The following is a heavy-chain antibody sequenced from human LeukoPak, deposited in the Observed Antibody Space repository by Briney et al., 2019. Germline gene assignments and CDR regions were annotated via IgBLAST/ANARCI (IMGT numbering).Heavy chain of an antibody. CDR2: ISYDGSNK. Sequence: GGSLRLSCAASGFTFSSYGMHWVRQAPGKGLEWVAVISYDGSNKYYADSAKGRFTISRDNSKNTLYLQMNSLRAEDTAVYYCAKDIWDDYYFDYWGQGTLVTVSS. D-gene: IGHD3-16*01. CDR1: GFTFSSYG. V-gene: IGHV3-30*18. J-gene: IGHJ4*02. CDR3: AKDIWDDYYFDY.